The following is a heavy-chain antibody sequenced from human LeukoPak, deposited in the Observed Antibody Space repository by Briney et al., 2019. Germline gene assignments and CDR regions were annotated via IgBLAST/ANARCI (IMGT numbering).Heavy chain of an antibody. CDR1: GGSISSGGYY. V-gene: IGHV4-30-2*01. CDR3: ARFPTTVDAFDI. J-gene: IGHJ3*02. CDR2: IYHSGST. D-gene: IGHD4-17*01. Sequence: SQTLSLTCTVSGGSISSGGYYWSWIRQPPGKGLEWIGYIYHSGSTYYNPSLKSRVTISVDRSKNQFSLKLSSVTAADTAVYYCARFPTTVDAFDIWGQGTMVTVSS.